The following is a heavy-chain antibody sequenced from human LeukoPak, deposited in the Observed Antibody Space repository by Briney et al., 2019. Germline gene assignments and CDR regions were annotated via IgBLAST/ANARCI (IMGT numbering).Heavy chain of an antibody. CDR3: AIGGSNRFIDY. J-gene: IGHJ4*02. Sequence: SVQVSCKASGYTFIGYYIHWVGQPAGKGLEWMVRISPNSGCTNYAEKFQVRVTMTKDTSIMTVYMELSRLRSDDTAVYDCAIGGSNRFIDYWGQGTLVTVSS. CDR2: ISPNSGCT. V-gene: IGHV1-2*02. D-gene: IGHD4-11*01. CDR1: GYTFIGYY.